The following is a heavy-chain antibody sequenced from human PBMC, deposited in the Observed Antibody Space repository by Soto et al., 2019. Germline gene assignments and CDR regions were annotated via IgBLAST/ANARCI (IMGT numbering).Heavy chain of an antibody. CDR1: GYTFTSYG. J-gene: IGHJ4*02. CDR3: ARERWDIVVVPAAPPFDY. V-gene: IGHV1-18*04. CDR2: ISAYNGNT. D-gene: IGHD2-2*01. Sequence: GASVKVSCKASGYTFTSYGISWVRPAPGQGLEWMVCISAYNGNTNYAQKLQGRVTMTTDTSTSTAYMELRSLRSDDTAVYYCARERWDIVVVPAAPPFDYRGPGTLVTVSS.